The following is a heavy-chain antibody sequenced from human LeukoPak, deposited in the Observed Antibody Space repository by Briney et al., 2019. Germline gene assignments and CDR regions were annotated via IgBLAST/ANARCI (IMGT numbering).Heavy chain of an antibody. D-gene: IGHD3-10*01. J-gene: IGHJ3*02. V-gene: IGHV4-38-2*02. CDR1: GDSISSGNY. Sequence: SETLSLTCTVSGDSISSGNYWGWIRQPPGKGLEWIGSIFHTGSTYFNLSLKSRVTISVDTSKNQFSLRLSSVTAADTAVYYCARGKITMVRGAIEAFDIWGQGTMVTVSS. CDR3: ARGKITMVRGAIEAFDI. CDR2: IFHTGST.